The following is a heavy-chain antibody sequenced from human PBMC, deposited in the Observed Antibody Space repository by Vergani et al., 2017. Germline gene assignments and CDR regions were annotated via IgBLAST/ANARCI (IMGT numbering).Heavy chain of an antibody. CDR2: IYYSGST. J-gene: IGHJ4*02. D-gene: IGHD2-2*01. CDR1: GGSISSHY. Sequence: QVQLQESGPGLVKPSETLSLTCTVSGGSISSHYWSWIRQPPGKGLEWIGYIYYSGSTNYNPSLKSRVTISVDTSKNQFSLKLSSVTAADTAVYYCARSRDFLILFDYWGQGTLVTVSS. V-gene: IGHV4-59*11. CDR3: ARSRDFLILFDY.